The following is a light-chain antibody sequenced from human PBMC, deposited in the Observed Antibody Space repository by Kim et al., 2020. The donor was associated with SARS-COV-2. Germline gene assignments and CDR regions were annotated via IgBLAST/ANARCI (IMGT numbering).Light chain of an antibody. CDR1: SSDVGGDNY. CDR3: SSYAGSNMV. V-gene: IGLV2-8*01. Sequence: QPALTQPPSASGSPGQSVTISCTGTSSDVGGDNYVSWYQQHPGKAPKLMIYEVSKRPSGVPDRFSGSKSGNTASLTVSGLQAEDEADYYCSSYAGSNMVFGGGTQLTVL. J-gene: IGLJ3*02. CDR2: EVS.